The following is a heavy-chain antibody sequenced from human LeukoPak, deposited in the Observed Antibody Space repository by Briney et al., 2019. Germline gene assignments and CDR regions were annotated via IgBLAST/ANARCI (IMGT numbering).Heavy chain of an antibody. CDR3: ARKRRRGYYLNSAFDM. J-gene: IGHJ3*02. V-gene: IGHV4-34*01. Sequence: SETLSLTCDVNDESFSTYYWSWIRQSPGKGLEWIAEISHRGTSTYNPSLQSRVTVSVDASKDHFSLRVKSVIAADTAIYYCARKRRRGYYLNSAFDMWGQGTMVTVSS. D-gene: IGHD3-3*01. CDR1: DESFSTYY. CDR2: ISHRGTS.